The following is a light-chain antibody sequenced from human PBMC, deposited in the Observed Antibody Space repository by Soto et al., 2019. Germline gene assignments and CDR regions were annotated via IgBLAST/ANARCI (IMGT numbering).Light chain of an antibody. CDR2: GAS. CDR1: QGISNF. CDR3: LQYNTNPLT. V-gene: IGKV1-17*03. Sequence: IQLTQSPSCLSASVGDRVTITCRASQGISNFLAWFQQKPGQVPKRLIYGASTLQSGVPSRFSGSGSGTEFTLTISSLQPEDSATYYCLQYNTNPLTFGPGTKVDIK. J-gene: IGKJ3*01.